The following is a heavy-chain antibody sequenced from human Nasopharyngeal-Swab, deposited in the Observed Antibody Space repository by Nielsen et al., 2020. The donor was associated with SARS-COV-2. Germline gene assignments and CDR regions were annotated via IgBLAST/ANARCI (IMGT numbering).Heavy chain of an antibody. Sequence: RQDAGKGLEWIGYIYYSGSTYYNPSLKSRVTISVDTSKNQFSLKLSSVTAADTAVYYCARAAITMIVVVSAFDIWGQGTMVTVSS. J-gene: IGHJ3*02. V-gene: IGHV4-31*02. D-gene: IGHD3-22*01. CDR3: ARAAITMIVVVSAFDI. CDR2: IYYSGST.